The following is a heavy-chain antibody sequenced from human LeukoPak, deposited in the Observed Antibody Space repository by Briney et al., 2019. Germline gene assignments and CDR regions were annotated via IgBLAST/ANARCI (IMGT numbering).Heavy chain of an antibody. CDR2: IYTSGST. D-gene: IGHD3-9*01. CDR3: ARDVDDILTGYSYFDY. Sequence: SETLSLTCTVSGGSISSGNYYWSWIRQPAGKGLEWIGRIYTSGSTNYNPSLKSRVTMSVDTSKNQFSLKLSSVTAADTAVYYCARDVDDILTGYSYFDYWGQGTLVSVSS. V-gene: IGHV4-61*02. CDR1: GGSISSGNYY. J-gene: IGHJ4*02.